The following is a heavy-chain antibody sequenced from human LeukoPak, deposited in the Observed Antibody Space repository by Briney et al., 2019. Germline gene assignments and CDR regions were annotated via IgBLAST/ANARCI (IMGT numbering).Heavy chain of an antibody. CDR2: IYPGDSDP. V-gene: IGHV5-51*01. Sequence: GESLKISCKGSGYSFSTYWIGWVRQMPGKGLEWMGIIYPGDSDPKYSPSLQGHVTISADKSISTAYLQWSSLKASDTAMYYCARHPPYSSSFTDYWGQGTLVTVSS. J-gene: IGHJ4*02. D-gene: IGHD6-13*01. CDR1: GYSFSTYW. CDR3: ARHPPYSSSFTDY.